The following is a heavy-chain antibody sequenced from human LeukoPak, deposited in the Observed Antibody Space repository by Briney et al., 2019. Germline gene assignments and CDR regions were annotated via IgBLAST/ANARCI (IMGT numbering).Heavy chain of an antibody. V-gene: IGHV1-69*05. Sequence: SVKVSCKASGGTFSSYAISWVRQAPGQGLEWMGGIIPIFGTANYAQKFQGRVTITTDESTSTAYMELSSLRSEDTAVYYCATGWAQAYYYYYMDAWGKGTTVTVSS. D-gene: IGHD6-13*01. J-gene: IGHJ6*03. CDR2: IIPIFGTA. CDR3: ATGWAQAYYYYYMDA. CDR1: GGTFSSYA.